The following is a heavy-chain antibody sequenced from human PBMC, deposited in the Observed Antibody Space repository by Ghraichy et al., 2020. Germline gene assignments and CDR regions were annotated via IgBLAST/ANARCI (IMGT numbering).Heavy chain of an antibody. CDR3: AIDGYYYDSEIPQGADS. D-gene: IGHD3-22*01. J-gene: IGHJ4*02. V-gene: IGHV4-38-2*02. CDR1: GYSISSGYY. Sequence: SETLSLTCTVSGYSISSGYYWGWIRQPPGKGLEWIGSIYHSGSTYYNPSLKSRVTISVDTSKNQFSLKLGSLTAADTAVYYCAIDGYYYDSEIPQGADSWCQGTLVTVSS. CDR2: IYHSGST.